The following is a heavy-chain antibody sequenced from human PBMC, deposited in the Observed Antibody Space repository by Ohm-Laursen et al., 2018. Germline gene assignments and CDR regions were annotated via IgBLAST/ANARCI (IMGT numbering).Heavy chain of an antibody. CDR3: TTLRITIFGGTDY. D-gene: IGHD3-3*01. Sequence: SDTLSLTCTVSGDSISSYYWSWIRQPAGKGLEWIGRIYTSGSTNYNPSLKSRVTMSVDTSKNQFSLKLSSVTAADTAVYYCTTLRITIFGGTDYWGQGTLVTVSS. CDR2: IYTSGST. J-gene: IGHJ4*02. V-gene: IGHV4-4*07. CDR1: GDSISSYY.